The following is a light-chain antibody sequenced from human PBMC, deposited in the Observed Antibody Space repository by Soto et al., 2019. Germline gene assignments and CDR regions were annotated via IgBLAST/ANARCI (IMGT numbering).Light chain of an antibody. CDR2: TAS. V-gene: IGKV1-5*03. Sequence: DIQMTQSPSTLSASVGDTVTITCRASQSISNWLAWHQQKPGKAPKLLIYTASNLESGVPSRFSGSGSGTEFTLTISSLQPDDFATYYCQQYNSYRAFGQGTKVDIK. CDR1: QSISNW. CDR3: QQYNSYRA. J-gene: IGKJ1*01.